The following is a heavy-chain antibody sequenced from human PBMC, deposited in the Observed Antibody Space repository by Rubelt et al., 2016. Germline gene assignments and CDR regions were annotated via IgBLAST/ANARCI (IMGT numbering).Heavy chain of an antibody. Sequence: QVQLVESGGGVVQPGRSLRLSCVASRFTFSTYGMHWVRQAPGKGLEWVAVIYYDGSNENYADSVKGRFTISRDNSKNTLYLQMNSLRVVDTAVYYCATLPSAEVPSDYWGQGTLVTVSS. D-gene: IGHD2-2*01. CDR1: RFTFSTYG. CDR3: ATLPSAEVPSDY. CDR2: IYYDGSNE. J-gene: IGHJ4*02. V-gene: IGHV3-33*01.